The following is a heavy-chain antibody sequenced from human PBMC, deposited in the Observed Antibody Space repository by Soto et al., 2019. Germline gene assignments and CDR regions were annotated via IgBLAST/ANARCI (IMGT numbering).Heavy chain of an antibody. V-gene: IGHV3-74*01. CDR1: GFTVSTYW. D-gene: IGHD2-2*03. CDR2: INSDASHT. J-gene: IGHJ5*02. CDR3: LRDGHCITPTCSGNWFDP. Sequence: EVQLVESGGGLVQPGGSLRLSCAAAGFTVSTYWMHWIRQVPGKGLEWVSRINSDASHTYDADSVKGRFTISRDNAKNTRHLEMNSLSAEDPEVYYCLRDGHCITPTCSGNWFDPWRQRHLVTVSS.